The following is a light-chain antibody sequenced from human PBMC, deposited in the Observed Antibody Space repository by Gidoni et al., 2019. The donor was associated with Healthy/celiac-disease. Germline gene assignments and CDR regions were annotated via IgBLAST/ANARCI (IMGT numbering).Light chain of an antibody. V-gene: IGKV1-12*01. Sequence: DISMTQSPSSVSASVGDRVTITCRSSQGIRSWLAWYQQKPGKAPKLLLYAASSVQSGVPSRFSGSGSGTDFTLTISSLQPEDFATYYCQQANSFPLTCGGGTKVEIK. CDR3: QQANSFPLT. CDR2: AAS. J-gene: IGKJ4*01. CDR1: QGIRSW.